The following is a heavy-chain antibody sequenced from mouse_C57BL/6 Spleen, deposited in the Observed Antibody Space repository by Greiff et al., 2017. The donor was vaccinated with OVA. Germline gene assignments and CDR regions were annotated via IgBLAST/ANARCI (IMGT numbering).Heavy chain of an antibody. J-gene: IGHJ3*01. D-gene: IGHD1-1*01. V-gene: IGHV15-2*01. CDR3: AREGYYGSSLAWFAD. CDR2: ILPSIGRT. Sequence: QVQLQQSGSELRSPGSSVKLSCKDFDSEVFPIAYMSWVRQKPGHGFEWIGGILPSIGRTIYGEKFEDKATLDADTLSNTAYLELNSLTSEDSAIYYCAREGYYGSSLAWFADWGQGTLVTVSA. CDR1: DSEVFPIAY.